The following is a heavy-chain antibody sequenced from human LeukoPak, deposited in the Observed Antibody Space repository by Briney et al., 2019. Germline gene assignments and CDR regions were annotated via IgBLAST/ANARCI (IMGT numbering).Heavy chain of an antibody. CDR3: ARDPSGSSSWVRFDY. D-gene: IGHD6-13*01. V-gene: IGHV3-74*01. CDR2: INSDGSST. Sequence: GGSLRLSCAASGFTFSSYWMHWVRQAPGKGLVWVSRINSDGSSTSYADSVKGRFTISRDNAKNTLYLQMNSLRAEDTAAYYCARDPSGSSSWVRFDYWGQGTLVTVSS. CDR1: GFTFSSYW. J-gene: IGHJ4*02.